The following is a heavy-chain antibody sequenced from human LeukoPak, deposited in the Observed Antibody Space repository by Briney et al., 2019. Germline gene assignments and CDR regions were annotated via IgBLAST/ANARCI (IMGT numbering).Heavy chain of an antibody. CDR3: ARDLTVYGSNPLYYFDH. CDR1: GFTVSSNF. D-gene: IGHD4-23*01. J-gene: IGHJ4*02. Sequence: GGSLRLSCAVSGFTVSSNFMSWVRQAPGKGLEWVSVIYPGGSSYYADSVKGRFTISRDDSRNTLYLQMNTLRADDTALYYCARDLTVYGSNPLYYFDHWGQGTLVTVSS. CDR2: IYPGGSS. V-gene: IGHV3-66*01.